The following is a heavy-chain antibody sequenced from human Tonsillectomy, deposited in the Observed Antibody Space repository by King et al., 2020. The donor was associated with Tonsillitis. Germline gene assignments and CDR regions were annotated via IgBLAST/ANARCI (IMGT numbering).Heavy chain of an antibody. Sequence: LQLQESGPGLVKPSETLSLTCTVSGGSISSRNYYWGWIRQPPGKGLEWIGSIHYSGSTYYNPSLNSRVTISVDTSKNQFSLKLSSVTAADTAVYYCARVDGNTVLKYYYYDMDVWGQGTTVTVSS. CDR3: ARVDGNTVLKYYYYDMDV. D-gene: IGHD4-17*01. CDR2: IHYSGST. J-gene: IGHJ6*02. V-gene: IGHV4-39*01. CDR1: GGSISSRNYY.